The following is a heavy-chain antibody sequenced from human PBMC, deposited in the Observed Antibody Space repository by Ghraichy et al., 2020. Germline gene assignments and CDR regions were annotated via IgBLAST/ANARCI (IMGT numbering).Heavy chain of an antibody. CDR2: IWYDGSDE. CDR3: AREVGAPVNNSPRSRLDV. D-gene: IGHD1-1*01. CDR1: GFTFRSHG. V-gene: IGHV3-33*01. Sequence: GGSLRLSCAASGFTFRSHGMHWVRQAPGNGLEWVSIIWYDGSDEYYADSVKGRFTISRDNSKNTLYLQMNSLRAEDTAVYYCAREVGAPVNNSPRSRLDVWGQGTTVTVSS. J-gene: IGHJ6*02.